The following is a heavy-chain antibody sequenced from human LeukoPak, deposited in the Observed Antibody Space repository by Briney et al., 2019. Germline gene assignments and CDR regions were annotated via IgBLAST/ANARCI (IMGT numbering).Heavy chain of an antibody. Sequence: GGSLRLSCAASGFTFSSYAMHWVRQAPGKGLEWVAVISYDGSNKYYADSVKGRFTISRDNAKNSLYLQMNSLRAEDTAVYYCATSGSYGTDYWGQGALVTVSS. V-gene: IGHV3-30-3*01. D-gene: IGHD1-26*01. CDR2: ISYDGSNK. CDR3: ATSGSYGTDY. CDR1: GFTFSSYA. J-gene: IGHJ4*02.